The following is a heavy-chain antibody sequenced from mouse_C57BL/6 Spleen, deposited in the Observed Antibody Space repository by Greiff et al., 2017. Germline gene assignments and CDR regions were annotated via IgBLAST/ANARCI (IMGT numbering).Heavy chain of an antibody. CDR2: INPNNGGT. Sequence: EVQLQESGPELVKPGASVKMSCKASGYTFTDYNMHWVKQSHGKSLEWIGYINPNNGGTSYNQKFKGKATLTVNKSSSTAYMELRSLTSEDSAVYYCAPYGPNWYFDVWGTGTTVTVSS. CDR1: GYTFTDYN. D-gene: IGHD1-1*02. CDR3: APYGPNWYFDV. J-gene: IGHJ1*03. V-gene: IGHV1-22*01.